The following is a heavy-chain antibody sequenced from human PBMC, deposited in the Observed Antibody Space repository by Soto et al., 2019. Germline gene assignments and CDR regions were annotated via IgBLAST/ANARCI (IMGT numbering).Heavy chain of an antibody. CDR3: ARGIQLGLRRLNNGYSG. Sequence: QVQLVQSGAEVKKPESSVKVSCKAPGGTFSTYAISWVRQAPGQGLEWMGGIIPMFGTANYAQRFQDRVTITADESTNTVYMELSSLGSEDTSVYCCARGIQLGLRRLNNGYSGWGQGTLVTVSS. CDR2: IIPMFGTA. J-gene: IGHJ4*02. V-gene: IGHV1-69*12. D-gene: IGHD5-12*01. CDR1: GGTFSTYA.